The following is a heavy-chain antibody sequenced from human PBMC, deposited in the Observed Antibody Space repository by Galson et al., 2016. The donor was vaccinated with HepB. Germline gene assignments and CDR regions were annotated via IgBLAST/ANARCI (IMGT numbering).Heavy chain of an antibody. CDR1: GFTFSTYA. CDR3: ARDPAGRWDDVASAGGAFDS. CDR2: ISYDGTKQ. D-gene: IGHD6-13*01. J-gene: IGHJ4*02. V-gene: IGHV3-30*09. Sequence: SLRLSCAASGFTFSTYAMSWVRQAPGKGLEWVAIISYDGTKQHYGESVRGRFAISRDNSRDTLFLQMNRLRSEDTATYYCARDPAGRWDDVASAGGAFDSWSQGTLVTVSS.